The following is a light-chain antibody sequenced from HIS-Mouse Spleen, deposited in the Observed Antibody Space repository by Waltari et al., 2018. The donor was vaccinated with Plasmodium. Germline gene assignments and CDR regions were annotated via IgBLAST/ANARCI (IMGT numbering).Light chain of an antibody. CDR2: GKN. Sequence: SSELTQDPAVTVALGQTVRITCQGDSLRSYYASWYQQKPGQAPVLVIYGKNNRPSGIPDRFAGPSEGNTASLTITGAQAEDEADYYCNSRDSSGNHLVFGGGTKLTVL. CDR3: NSRDSSGNHLV. CDR1: SLRSYY. V-gene: IGLV3-19*01. J-gene: IGLJ2*01.